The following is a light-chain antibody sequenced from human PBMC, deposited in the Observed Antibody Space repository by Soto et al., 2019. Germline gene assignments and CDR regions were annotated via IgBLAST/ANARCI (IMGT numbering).Light chain of an antibody. CDR3: QQYNDWRLT. CDR1: QSVSSN. Sequence: EIVMTQSPATLSVSPGERPTLSYRASQSVSSNLAWYQQKPGQAPSLLIYGAFTRATGIPARFSGTGSGTEFTLTISSLQSEDFALYYCQQYNDWRLTFGQGTKVDIK. J-gene: IGKJ1*01. V-gene: IGKV3-15*01. CDR2: GAF.